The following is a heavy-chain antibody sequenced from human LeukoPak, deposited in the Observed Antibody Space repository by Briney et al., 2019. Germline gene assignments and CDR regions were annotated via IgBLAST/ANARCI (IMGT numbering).Heavy chain of an antibody. J-gene: IGHJ4*02. D-gene: IGHD6-13*01. CDR2: INGGGGST. CDR1: AFTFSIFA. Sequence: GGSLRLSCAASAFTFSIFAMNWVRQAPGKGLEWVSAINGGGGSTYYADSVKGRFTISRDNSKNTLFLQMNSLRAEDTAIYYCVKGPLVRLDYWGQGTLVTVSS. V-gene: IGHV3-23*01. CDR3: VKGPLVRLDY.